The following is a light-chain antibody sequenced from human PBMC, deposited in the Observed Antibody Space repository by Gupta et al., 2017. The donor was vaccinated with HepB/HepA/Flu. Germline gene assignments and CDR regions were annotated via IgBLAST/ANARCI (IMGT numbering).Light chain of an antibody. J-gene: IGKJ4*01. Sequence: IVLTNSPVTLSLSPGERATLSCRASQSVSRYLAWYQQQSGQPPRLLVFDASTRATGVPARFSGSGSGTDFTLTISSLEHEDFAVYYCQQHINWPLTFGGGTRVEIK. CDR2: DAS. V-gene: IGKV3-11*01. CDR1: QSVSRY. CDR3: QQHINWPLT.